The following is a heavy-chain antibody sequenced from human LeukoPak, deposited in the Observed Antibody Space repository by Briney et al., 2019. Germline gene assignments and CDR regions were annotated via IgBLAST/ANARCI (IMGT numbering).Heavy chain of an antibody. CDR3: ARAGNPGSVDY. V-gene: IGHV3-21*01. D-gene: IGHD1-14*01. CDR1: GFTFSSYS. CDR2: VSSSSSYI. J-gene: IGHJ4*02. Sequence: NPGGSLRLSCAASGFTFSSYSMNWVRQAPGKGLEWVSSVSSSSSYIYYADSVKGRFTISRDNSKNTLYLQMDSLRAEDTAVYYCARAGNPGSVDYWGQGTLVTVSS.